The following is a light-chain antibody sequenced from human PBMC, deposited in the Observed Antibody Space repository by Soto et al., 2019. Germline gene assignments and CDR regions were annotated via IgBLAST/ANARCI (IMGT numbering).Light chain of an antibody. CDR1: QSVSSY. V-gene: IGKV3-20*01. J-gene: IGKJ1*01. CDR3: QQYGSSLRT. CDR2: GAA. Sequence: EIVLTQSPGTLSLSPGERATLSCRASQSVSSYLAWYQQRPGQTPRLLIYGAASRAAGIPDRFSGSGSGTDFILTISRLEPEDFAVYYCQQYGSSLRTFGQGTKVNIK.